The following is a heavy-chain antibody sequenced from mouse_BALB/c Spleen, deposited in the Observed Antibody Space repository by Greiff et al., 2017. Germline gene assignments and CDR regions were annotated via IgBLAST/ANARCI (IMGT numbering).Heavy chain of an antibody. J-gene: IGHJ2*01. V-gene: IGHV5-12-1*01. Sequence: VQLQESGGGLVKPGGSLKLSCAASGFAFSSYDMSWVRQTPEKRLEWVAYISSGGGSTYYPDTVKGRFTISRDNAKNTLYLQMSSLKSEDTAMYYCARQYGNFYFDYWGQGTTLTVSS. CDR2: ISSGGGST. D-gene: IGHD2-10*02. CDR1: GFAFSSYD. CDR3: ARQYGNFYFDY.